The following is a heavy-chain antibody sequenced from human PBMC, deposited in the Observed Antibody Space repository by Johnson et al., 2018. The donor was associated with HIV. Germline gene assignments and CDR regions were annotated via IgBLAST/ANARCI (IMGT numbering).Heavy chain of an antibody. CDR2: IKQDGSEK. V-gene: IGHV3-7*02. D-gene: IGHD6-19*01. Sequence: IPLVESGGAFFQPGGSLRLSCTSSGFNSRNYWMSWVRQAPGKGLEWVANIKQDGSEKYYVDSVKGRFTISRDNSKNTLYLQMNSLRAEDTAVYYCARFDSGWQWQGLDIWGQGTMVTVSS. CDR3: ARFDSGWQWQGLDI. J-gene: IGHJ3*02. CDR1: GFNSRNYW.